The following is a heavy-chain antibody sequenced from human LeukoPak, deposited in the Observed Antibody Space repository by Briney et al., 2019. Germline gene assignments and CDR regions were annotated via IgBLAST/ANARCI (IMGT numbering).Heavy chain of an antibody. CDR1: GFTFRNHW. J-gene: IGHJ4*02. D-gene: IGHD6-6*01. CDR3: ARDQRVTGRPDIDY. Sequence: PGGPLRLSCAASGFTFRNHWMHWVRQTPGKGLVWVSRISSDGSGTTYADSVKGRFTISRDNAKNTLYLQMNNLRAEDTAMYYCARDQRVTGRPDIDYWGQGTLVIVSS. V-gene: IGHV3-74*03. CDR2: ISSDGSGT.